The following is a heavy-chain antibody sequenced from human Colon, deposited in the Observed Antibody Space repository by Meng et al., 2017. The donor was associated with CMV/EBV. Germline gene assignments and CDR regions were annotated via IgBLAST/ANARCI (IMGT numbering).Heavy chain of an antibody. CDR2: VDDGGRDV. V-gene: IGHV3-74*01. CDR1: GFTFNNYW. Sequence: CAASGFTFNNYWMHWVRQPPGGGLVWLSRVDDGGRDVIYADSVKGRFTVSRDNARNTIYLQMNGLRDEDTALYYCARDTPHNAFDPWGQGTLVTVSS. CDR3: ARDTPHNAFDP. J-gene: IGHJ5*02. D-gene: IGHD2-15*01.